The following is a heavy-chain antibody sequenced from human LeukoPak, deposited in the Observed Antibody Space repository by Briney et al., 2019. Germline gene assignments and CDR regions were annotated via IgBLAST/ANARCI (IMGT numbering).Heavy chain of an antibody. CDR2: INPNSGGT. V-gene: IGHV1-2*02. Sequence: ASVKVSCKASGYTFTGYYMHWVRQAPGQGLEWMGWINPNSGGTNYAQKFQGRVTMTRDTSISTAYMELSRLRSDDTAVYYCARDFLRGKMGDYDDDYWGQGTLVTVSS. CDR3: ARDFLRGKMGDYDDDY. CDR1: GYTFTGYY. J-gene: IGHJ4*02. D-gene: IGHD4-17*01.